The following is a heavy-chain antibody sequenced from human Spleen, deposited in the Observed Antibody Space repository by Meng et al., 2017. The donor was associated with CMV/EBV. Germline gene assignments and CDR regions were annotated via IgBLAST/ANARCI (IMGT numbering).Heavy chain of an antibody. Sequence: GESLKISCAASGFTFSSYAMTWVRQAPGKGLEWVANIKQDGSERYYVDSVKGRFTISRDNAKNSLFLQVYSLRVDDTPVYYCAGGRGFLIDYWGRGPLVTVSS. J-gene: IGHJ4*02. CDR2: IKQDGSER. V-gene: IGHV3-7*04. D-gene: IGHD3-3*01. CDR3: AGGRGFLIDY. CDR1: GFTFSSYA.